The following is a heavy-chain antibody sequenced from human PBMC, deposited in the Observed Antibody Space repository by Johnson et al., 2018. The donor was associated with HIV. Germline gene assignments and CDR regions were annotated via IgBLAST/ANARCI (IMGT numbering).Heavy chain of an antibody. CDR2: ISWNRGSI. V-gene: IGHV3-9*01. D-gene: IGHD3-16*01. CDR3: AKGSGGEADAFDI. Sequence: VQLVESGGGLVQPGRSLRLSCAASGFTFDDYAMHWVRQAPGKGLEWVSGISWNRGSIGYADSVKGRFTISRDNAKNSLYLQMNSLRAEDTALYYCAKGSGGEADAFDIWGQGTMVTVSS. CDR1: GFTFDDYA. J-gene: IGHJ3*02.